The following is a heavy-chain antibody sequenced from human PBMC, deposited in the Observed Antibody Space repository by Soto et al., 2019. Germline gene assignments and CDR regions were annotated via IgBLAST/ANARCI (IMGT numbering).Heavy chain of an antibody. D-gene: IGHD3-10*01. CDR1: GFTFSSYA. Sequence: EVQLLESGGGWVQPGGSLRLSCAASGFTFSSYAMSWVRQAPGKGLEWVSAISGSGGSTYYADSVKGRFTISRDNSKNTLYLQMNSLRVEDTAIYYCAIEERQWFGDLGNWFDPWGQGTLVTVSS. J-gene: IGHJ5*02. CDR3: AIEERQWFGDLGNWFDP. CDR2: ISGSGGST. V-gene: IGHV3-23*01.